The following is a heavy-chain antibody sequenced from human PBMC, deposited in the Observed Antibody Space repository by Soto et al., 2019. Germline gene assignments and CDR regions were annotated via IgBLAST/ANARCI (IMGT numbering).Heavy chain of an antibody. CDR2: IYHSGGT. CDR3: ARELPQRQGRNMDV. V-gene: IGHV4-30-2*05. Sequence: SETLSLTCAVSGGSIRSGGFSWSGILHPPGKGLECIGYIYHSGGTYYNPSLKSRVSMSVDTSKNQFSLNLSSVTAADTAVYYCARELPQRQGRNMDVWGQGTTVTVSS. D-gene: IGHD1-1*01. J-gene: IGHJ6*02. CDR1: GGSIRSGGFS.